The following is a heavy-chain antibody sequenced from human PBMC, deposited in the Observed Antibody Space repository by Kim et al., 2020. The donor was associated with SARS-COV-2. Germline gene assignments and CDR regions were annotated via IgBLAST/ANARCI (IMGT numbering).Heavy chain of an antibody. Sequence: GKTDYAAPVKGRFTISRNNQKNTLYLQMNSPKTEDTAVYYCTTATVSGDSWGQGTLVTVSS. J-gene: IGHJ4*02. D-gene: IGHD1-26*01. CDR2: GKT. CDR3: TTATVSGDS. V-gene: IGHV3-15*01.